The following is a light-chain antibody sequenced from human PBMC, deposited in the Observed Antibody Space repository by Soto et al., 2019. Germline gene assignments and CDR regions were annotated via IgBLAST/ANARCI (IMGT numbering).Light chain of an antibody. CDR3: SSYTTTSAVV. V-gene: IGLV2-14*01. CDR1: SSDVGTYDY. Sequence: QSALTQPASVSGSPGQSITISCTGTSSDVGTYDYVSWYQQHPGKAPRLMIFEVSNRPSGVSSRFSGSKSGNTASLTISGLQAEDEADYYCSSYTTTSAVVFGGGTQLTVL. J-gene: IGLJ2*01. CDR2: EVS.